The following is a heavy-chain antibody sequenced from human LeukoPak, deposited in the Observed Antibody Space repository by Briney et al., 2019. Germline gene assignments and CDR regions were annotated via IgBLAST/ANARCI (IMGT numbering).Heavy chain of an antibody. CDR1: GFTFSSYG. J-gene: IGHJ3*02. CDR2: IWYDGSNK. D-gene: IGHD4-17*01. Sequence: GSLRLSCAASGFTFSSYGMHWVRQAPGKGLEWVAVIWYDGSNKYHADSVKGRFTISRDNSKNTLYLQMNSLRAEDTAVYYCARSQTTVTTRDAFDIWGQGTMVTVSS. V-gene: IGHV3-33*01. CDR3: ARSQTTVTTRDAFDI.